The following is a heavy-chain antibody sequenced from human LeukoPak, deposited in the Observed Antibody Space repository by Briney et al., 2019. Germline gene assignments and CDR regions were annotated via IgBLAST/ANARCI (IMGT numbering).Heavy chain of an antibody. CDR1: GYTFTGYY. V-gene: IGHV1-2*02. CDR2: INPNSGGT. Sequence: ASVKVSCKASGYTFTGYYMHWVRQAPGQGLEWMGWINPNSGGTNYAQKFQGRVTMTRNTSISTAYMELSSLRSEDTAVYYCAILGCKSGWSLRNAFDIWGQGTMVTVSS. CDR3: AILGCKSGWSLRNAFDI. J-gene: IGHJ3*02. D-gene: IGHD6-19*01.